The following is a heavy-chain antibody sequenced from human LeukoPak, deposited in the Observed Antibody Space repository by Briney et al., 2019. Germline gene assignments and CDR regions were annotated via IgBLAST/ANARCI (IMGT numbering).Heavy chain of an antibody. D-gene: IGHD3-3*01. CDR1: GYTFTSYG. Sequence: GASVKVSCKASGYTFTSYGISWVRQAPGQGLEWMGWISAYNGNTNYAQKLQGRVTMTTDTSTSTAYMELRSPRSDDTAVYYCARGKNDFWSGYYLDYYYYMDVWGKGTTVTVSS. V-gene: IGHV1-18*01. CDR3: ARGKNDFWSGYYLDYYYYMDV. J-gene: IGHJ6*03. CDR2: ISAYNGNT.